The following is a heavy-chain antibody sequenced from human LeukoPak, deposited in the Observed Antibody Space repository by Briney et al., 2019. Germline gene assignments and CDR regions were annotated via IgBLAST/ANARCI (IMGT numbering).Heavy chain of an antibody. V-gene: IGHV3-23*01. CDR3: ARDPNGDYIGAFDM. D-gene: IGHD4-17*01. CDR2: IRGGGGSA. CDR1: GFTFSAYA. J-gene: IGHJ3*02. Sequence: GGSLRLSCTASGFTFSAYAMMWVRQAPGKGSEWVSAIRGGGGSAFYADSVKGRFTISRDNSKYTLFLQMNSLRAEDTAVYYCARDPNGDYIGAFDMWGPGTMVTVSS.